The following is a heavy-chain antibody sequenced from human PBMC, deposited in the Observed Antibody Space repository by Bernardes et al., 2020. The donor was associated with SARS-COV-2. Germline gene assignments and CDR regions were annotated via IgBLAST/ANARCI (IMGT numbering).Heavy chain of an antibody. V-gene: IGHV3-74*01. CDR1: GFTFSSYW. CDR3: ASTDGYNHSPFD. Sequence: GSLRLSYAASGFTFSSYWMHWVRHAPGKGLVWVSRINSDGSSTSYADSVKGRFTISRDNAKNTLYLQMNSLRAEDTAVYYCASTDGYNHSPFDWGQGTLVTVSS. J-gene: IGHJ4*02. D-gene: IGHD5-12*01. CDR2: INSDGSST.